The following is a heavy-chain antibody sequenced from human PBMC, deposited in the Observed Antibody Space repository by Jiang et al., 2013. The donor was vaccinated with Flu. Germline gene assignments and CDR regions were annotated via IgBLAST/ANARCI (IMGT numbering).Heavy chain of an antibody. V-gene: IGHV5-10-1*01. Sequence: PGESLRISCEASGYNFTNYWISWVRQMPGKGLEWMGRFDPTDSYGNYSPSSRGHVTISGDKSVTTAYLQWSSLKASDTAIYYCARLRGGSLDLWGQGTLVTVSS. D-gene: IGHD2-15*01. J-gene: IGHJ5*02. CDR3: ARLRGGSLDL. CDR1: GYNFTNYW. CDR2: FDPTDSYG.